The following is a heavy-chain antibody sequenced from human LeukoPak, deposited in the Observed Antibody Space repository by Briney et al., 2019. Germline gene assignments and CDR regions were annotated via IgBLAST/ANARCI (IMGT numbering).Heavy chain of an antibody. V-gene: IGHV4-4*02. Sequence: SGTLSLTCAVSGGSISSSNWWSWVGQPPGKWLEWIGEIYHSGSTNYNPSLKSRVTISVDKSKNQFSLKLSSVTAADTAVYYCARPLGDYYYGMDVWGQGTTVTVSS. CDR2: IYHSGST. CDR3: ARPLGDYYYGMDV. J-gene: IGHJ6*02. CDR1: GGSISSSNW.